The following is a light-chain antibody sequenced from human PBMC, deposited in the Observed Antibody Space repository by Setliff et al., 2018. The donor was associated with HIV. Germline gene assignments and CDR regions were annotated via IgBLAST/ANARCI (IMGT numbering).Light chain of an antibody. CDR1: SRDVGGGQNY. CDR2: DVN. CDR3: CSYTSSTPLYV. V-gene: IGLV2-14*03. J-gene: IGLJ1*01. Sequence: QSALTQPASVSGSPGQSITISCTGTSRDVGGGQNYVSWYQQYPGKAPKLMIYDVNNRPSGVSNRFSGSKSGNTASLTISGLQAEDEADYYCCSYTSSTPLYVFGTGTKV.